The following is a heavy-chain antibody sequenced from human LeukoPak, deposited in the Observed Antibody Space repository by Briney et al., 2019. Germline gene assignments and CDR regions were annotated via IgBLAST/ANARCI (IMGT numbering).Heavy chain of an antibody. CDR3: AKLPRYSSSWYFFDY. CDR2: ISGSCGST. J-gene: IGHJ4*02. CDR1: GFTFSSYA. V-gene: IGHV3-23*01. Sequence: GGSLRLSCAASGFTFSSYAMSWVRQAPGKGLEWVSAISGSCGSTYYADSVKGRFTISRDNSKNTLYLQMNSLRAEDTAVYYCAKLPRYSSSWYFFDYWGQGTLVTVSS. D-gene: IGHD6-13*01.